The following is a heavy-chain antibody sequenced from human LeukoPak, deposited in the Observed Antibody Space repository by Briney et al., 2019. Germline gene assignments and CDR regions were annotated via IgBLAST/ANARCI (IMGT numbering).Heavy chain of an antibody. Sequence: PGGSRRLSCAASGFTFSTYSMNWVRQAPGKGLEWVSSISSGSGYIYYADSVKGRFTISRDNAKNSLYLQMNSLRDEDTAVYYCARDGFVWSSGIDYGWFDNWGPGTLVTVSS. CDR1: GFTFSTYS. CDR3: ARDGFVWSSGIDYGWFDN. J-gene: IGHJ4*02. D-gene: IGHD3-10*01. CDR2: ISSGSGYI. V-gene: IGHV3-21*03.